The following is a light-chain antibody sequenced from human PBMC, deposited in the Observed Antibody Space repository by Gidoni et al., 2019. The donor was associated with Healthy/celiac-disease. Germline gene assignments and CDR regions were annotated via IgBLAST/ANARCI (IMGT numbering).Light chain of an antibody. CDR2: RNN. V-gene: IGLV1-47*01. CDR1: SSNIGSNY. Sequence: QSVLTQPPSASGTPGQRVTSSCSGSSSNIGSNYVYWYQQLPVTAPKLLIYRNNQRPSGVPARFSVSKSGTSASLAISGLRSEDEADYYCAAWDYSLSGPRVFGGGTKLTVL. CDR3: AAWDYSLSGPRV. J-gene: IGLJ3*02.